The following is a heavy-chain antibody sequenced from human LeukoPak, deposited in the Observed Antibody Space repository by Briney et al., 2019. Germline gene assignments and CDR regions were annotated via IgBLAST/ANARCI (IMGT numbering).Heavy chain of an antibody. CDR2: IYSGGNT. CDR3: AGGIRWPGLDY. Sequence: GGSLRLSCAASGFIVSSNYMSWVRQAPGKGLEWVSVIYSGGNTYYADSVKGRFTISRDNSKNTLYLQMNSLRAEDTAVYYCAGGIRWPGLDYWGQGTLDTVSS. V-gene: IGHV3-66*01. J-gene: IGHJ4*02. CDR1: GFIVSSNY. D-gene: IGHD3-16*01.